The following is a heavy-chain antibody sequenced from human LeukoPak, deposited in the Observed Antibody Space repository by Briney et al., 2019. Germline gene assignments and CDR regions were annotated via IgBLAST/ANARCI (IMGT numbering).Heavy chain of an antibody. D-gene: IGHD3-22*01. V-gene: IGHV1-18*01. J-gene: IGHJ4*02. CDR2: ISAYNGNT. Sequence: ASVKVSCKASGYTFTSYGISWVRQAPGQGLEWMGWISAYNGNTNYAQKLQGRVTMTTDTSTSTAYMELRSLRSDDTAVYYCARDLYYYDSSGYYPEEVDYWGQGTLVTVSS. CDR3: ARDLYYYDSSGYYPEEVDY. CDR1: GYTFTSYG.